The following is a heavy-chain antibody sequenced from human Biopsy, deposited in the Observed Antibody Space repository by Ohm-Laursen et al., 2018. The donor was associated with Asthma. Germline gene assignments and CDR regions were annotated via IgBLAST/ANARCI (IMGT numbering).Heavy chain of an antibody. CDR1: GGSITSFY. J-gene: IGHJ4*02. CDR2: IYFSGNT. CDR3: ARRGGVRRYFDY. D-gene: IGHD3-16*01. V-gene: IGHV4-59*08. Sequence: SETLSLTWTVSGGSITSFYWSWIRQPPGRGLVGIGYIYFSGNTYYNPSLKSRVAISLDTSKNQFSLKLSSVTAADTAVYFCARRGGVRRYFDYWGQGTLVTVSS.